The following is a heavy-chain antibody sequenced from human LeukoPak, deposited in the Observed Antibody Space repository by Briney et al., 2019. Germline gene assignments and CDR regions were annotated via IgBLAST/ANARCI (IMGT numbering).Heavy chain of an antibody. CDR1: GYSISSGYY. CDR2: IYHSGST. Sequence: SETLSLTCTVSGYSISSGYYWGWIRQPPGKGLEWIGSIYHSGSTYYNPSLKSRVTISVDTSKDQFSLRLSSVTAADTAVYYCARDYLLPYWYFDLWGRGTLVTVSS. CDR3: ARDYLLPYWYFDL. J-gene: IGHJ2*01. D-gene: IGHD2-15*01. V-gene: IGHV4-38-2*02.